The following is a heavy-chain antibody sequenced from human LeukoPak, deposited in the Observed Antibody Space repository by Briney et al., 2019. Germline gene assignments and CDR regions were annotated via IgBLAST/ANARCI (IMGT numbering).Heavy chain of an antibody. J-gene: IGHJ4*02. D-gene: IGHD3-9*01. CDR3: AKAIRYFDWLSNFDY. CDR1: GFTFDDYA. Sequence: PGRSLRLSCAASGFTFDDYAMHWVRQAPGKGLEWVSGISWNSGSIGYADSVKGRFTISRDNAKNSLYLQMNSLRAEDTALYYCAKAIRYFDWLSNFDYWGQGTLVTVSS. CDR2: ISWNSGSI. V-gene: IGHV3-9*01.